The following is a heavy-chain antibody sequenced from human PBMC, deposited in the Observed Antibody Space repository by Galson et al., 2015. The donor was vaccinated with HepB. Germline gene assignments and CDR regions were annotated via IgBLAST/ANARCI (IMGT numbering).Heavy chain of an antibody. J-gene: IGHJ4*02. D-gene: IGHD2-8*01. CDR1: GFIFSDLG. CDR3: ATWCTSNY. Sequence: SLRLSCAASGFIFSDLGMSWIRQAPGKGLEWVSGTNGNGDTTKYADSVRGRFTTSRDNSKNILYLKMNSLRVDDTAVYYCATWCTSNYWGQGVLVTVSS. V-gene: IGHV3-23*01. CDR2: TNGNGDTT.